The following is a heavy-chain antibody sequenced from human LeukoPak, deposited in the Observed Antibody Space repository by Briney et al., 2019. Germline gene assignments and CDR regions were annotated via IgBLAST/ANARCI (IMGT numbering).Heavy chain of an antibody. J-gene: IGHJ4*02. Sequence: PGGSLRLSCAASGFTFSSYSMNWVRQAPGKGLEWVSSISSSSSYIYYADSVKGRFTISRDNAKSSLYLQMNSLRAEDTAVYYCASKRGQSGQIDYWGRGTLVTVSS. CDR2: ISSSSSYI. V-gene: IGHV3-21*01. CDR3: ASKRGQSGQIDY. D-gene: IGHD3-3*01. CDR1: GFTFSSYS.